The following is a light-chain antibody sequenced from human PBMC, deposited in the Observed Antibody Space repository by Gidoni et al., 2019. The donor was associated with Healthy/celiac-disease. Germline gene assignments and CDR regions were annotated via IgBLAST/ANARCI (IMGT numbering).Light chain of an antibody. Sequence: EIVLTQSPATLSLSPGERATLSCRASQSVSSYLAWYQQKPGQAPRLLIYDASNRATGIPARFSGRWSGTDFTLTISSLEPEDCAVYYCQQRSNWPLWTFGQGTKVEIK. CDR2: DAS. V-gene: IGKV3-11*01. CDR3: QQRSNWPLWT. CDR1: QSVSSY. J-gene: IGKJ1*01.